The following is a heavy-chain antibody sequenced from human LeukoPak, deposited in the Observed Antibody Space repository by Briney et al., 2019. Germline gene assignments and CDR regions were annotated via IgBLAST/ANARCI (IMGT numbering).Heavy chain of an antibody. Sequence: ETLSLTCTGPGGSINRYYWSWVRQAAGEGLEWIGRIYSSGSTNYNPSLKSRVSMSVDTSKNQFSLKLTSVTAADTAVYYCARGGKATVVTMWGQGILVTVSS. CDR1: GGSINRYY. CDR3: ARGGKATVVTM. V-gene: IGHV4-4*07. J-gene: IGHJ4*02. CDR2: IYSSGST. D-gene: IGHD4-23*01.